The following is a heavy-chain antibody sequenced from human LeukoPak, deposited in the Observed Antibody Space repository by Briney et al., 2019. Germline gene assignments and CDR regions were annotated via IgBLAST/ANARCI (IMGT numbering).Heavy chain of an antibody. J-gene: IGHJ4*02. CDR1: GGSITSSSYY. CDR2: IYYSGTT. Sequence: SETLSLTCAVSGGSITSSSYYWGWIRQPPGKGLEWIGFIYYSGTTYYNPSLKGRVTISADTAKSQFSLQLSSVTAADTAVYYCARNHCSGGTCYFDYWGQGTRVTVSS. CDR3: ARNHCSGGTCYFDY. V-gene: IGHV4-39*01. D-gene: IGHD2-15*01.